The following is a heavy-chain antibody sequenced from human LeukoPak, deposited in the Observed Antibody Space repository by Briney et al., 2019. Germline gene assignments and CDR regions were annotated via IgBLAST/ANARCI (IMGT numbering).Heavy chain of an antibody. Sequence: GASVKVSCKASGYTFTGYYMHWVRQAPGQGLEWMGWINPNSGGTNYARKFQGRVTMTTDTSTSTAYMELRSLKSDDTAVYYCARDLNYLDHSGALDYWGQGTLVTVSS. D-gene: IGHD2-15*01. CDR1: GYTFTGYY. CDR3: ARDLNYLDHSGALDY. V-gene: IGHV1-2*02. J-gene: IGHJ4*02. CDR2: INPNSGGT.